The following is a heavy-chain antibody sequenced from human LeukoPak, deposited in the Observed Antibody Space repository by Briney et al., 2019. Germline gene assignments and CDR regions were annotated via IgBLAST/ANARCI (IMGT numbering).Heavy chain of an antibody. J-gene: IGHJ6*03. V-gene: IGHV1-69*05. Sequence: SVKVSCKASGGTFSSYAISWVRQAPGQGLEWMGGIIPIFGTANYAQKFQGRVTITTDESTSTAYMELSSLRSEDTAVYYCARVIRTYYYDSSGYSYYYYMDVWGKGTTVTVSS. D-gene: IGHD3-22*01. CDR1: GGTFSSYA. CDR2: IIPIFGTA. CDR3: ARVIRTYYYDSSGYSYYYYMDV.